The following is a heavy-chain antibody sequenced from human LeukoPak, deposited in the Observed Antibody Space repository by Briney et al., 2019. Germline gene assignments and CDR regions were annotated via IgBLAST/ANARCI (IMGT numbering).Heavy chain of an antibody. J-gene: IGHJ4*02. CDR3: ARDTMTGTTYFDY. V-gene: IGHV4-39*07. Sequence: SGTLSLTCTVSGGSISSSSYYWGWIRQPPGKGLEWIGSIYYSGSTYYNPSLKSRVTISVDTSKNQFSLKLSSVTAADTAVYYCARDTMTGTTYFDYWGQGTLVTVSS. CDR2: IYYSGST. CDR1: GGSISSSSYY. D-gene: IGHD1-7*01.